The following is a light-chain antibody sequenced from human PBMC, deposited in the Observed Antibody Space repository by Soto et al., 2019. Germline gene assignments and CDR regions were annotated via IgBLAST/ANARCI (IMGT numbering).Light chain of an antibody. V-gene: IGLV2-8*01. CDR2: EVN. Sequence: QSALTQPPSASGSPGQSVTISCTGTSSDIGGYDFVSWYQQHPDKAPKLIIYEVNKRPSGVPDRFSGSRSGNTASLTVSGLQAEDEADYYCNLFTVSHIVFGTGTKVTVL. CDR1: SSDIGGYDF. CDR3: NLFTVSHIV. J-gene: IGLJ1*01.